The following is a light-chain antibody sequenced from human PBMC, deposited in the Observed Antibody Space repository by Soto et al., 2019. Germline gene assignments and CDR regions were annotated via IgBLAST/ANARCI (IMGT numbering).Light chain of an antibody. CDR1: QRLSTY. V-gene: IGKV3-11*01. CDR2: DTS. CDR3: QQRSTWPPGYT. Sequence: DIVFTQSPATLSLSPGERATLSCGASQRLSTYLAWYQQKPGQAPRLLIYDTSKSATGVPTRFSGSGSGTDFTLTISSLAPEDFELSYCQQRSTWPPGYTFGQGNKLEI. J-gene: IGKJ2*01.